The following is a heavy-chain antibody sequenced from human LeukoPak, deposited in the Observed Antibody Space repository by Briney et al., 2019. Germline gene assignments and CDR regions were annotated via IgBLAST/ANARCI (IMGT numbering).Heavy chain of an antibody. D-gene: IGHD2-2*01. J-gene: IGHJ4*02. V-gene: IGHV3-23*01. CDR1: GFTFSSYA. Sequence: PGGSLRLSCAASGFTFSSYAMSWVRQAPGKGLEWVSSISGSGGSTYYADSVKGRFTISRDNSKNTLYLQMNSLRAEDTAVYYCARGENKIVVVPAAINYWGQGTLVTVSS. CDR2: ISGSGGST. CDR3: ARGENKIVVVPAAINY.